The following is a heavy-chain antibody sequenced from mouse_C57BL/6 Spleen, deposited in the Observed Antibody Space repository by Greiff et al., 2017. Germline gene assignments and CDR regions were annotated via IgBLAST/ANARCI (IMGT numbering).Heavy chain of an antibody. CDR3: ARRDGSRFGY. V-gene: IGHV1-50*01. CDR2: IDPSDSYT. D-gene: IGHD1-1*01. CDR1: GYTFTSYW. J-gene: IGHJ2*01. Sequence: QVQLQQPGAELVKPGASVKLSCKASGYTFTSYWMQWVKQRPGQGLEWIGEIDPSDSYTNYNQKFKGKATLTVDTSSSTAYMQISSLESEDPAVYDCARRDGSRFGYWGQGTTLTVSS.